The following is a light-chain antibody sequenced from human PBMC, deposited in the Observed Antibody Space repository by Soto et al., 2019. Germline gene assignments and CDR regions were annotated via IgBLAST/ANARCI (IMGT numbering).Light chain of an antibody. Sequence: EIVLTQSPGTLSLGRGETATLSCRASQSVSSSYLAWYQQKPGQAPRLLIYGASTRATGIPARFSGSGSGTEFTLTISSLQSEDFAVYYCQQYNNWPPWTFGQGTKVDI. J-gene: IGKJ1*01. CDR2: GAS. V-gene: IGKV3-15*01. CDR3: QQYNNWPPWT. CDR1: QSVSSSY.